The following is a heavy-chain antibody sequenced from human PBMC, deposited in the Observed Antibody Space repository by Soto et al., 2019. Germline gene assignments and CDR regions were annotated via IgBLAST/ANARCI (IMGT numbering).Heavy chain of an antibody. V-gene: IGHV4-59*08. Sequence: QVQLQESGPGLVKPSETLSLTCTVSGGSISSYYWSWIRQPPGKGLEWIGYIYYSGSTNYNPSLKSPVTTSVDTSKNKLSLVTGSVTAADTAVYYCATQDTGIAAAGPFDYWGQGTLVTVSS. D-gene: IGHD6-13*01. CDR1: GGSISSYY. J-gene: IGHJ4*02. CDR3: ATQDTGIAAAGPFDY. CDR2: IYYSGST.